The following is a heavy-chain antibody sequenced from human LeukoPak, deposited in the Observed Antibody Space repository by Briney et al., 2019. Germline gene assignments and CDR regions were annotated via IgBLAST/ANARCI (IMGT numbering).Heavy chain of an antibody. D-gene: IGHD4-17*01. Sequence: GGSLRLSCAASGFTFSSYWMSWVRQAPGKGLEWVANIKQDGSETYYVDSVKGRFTISRDNAKNSLYLQINSLRAEDTAVYYCARDSIDYGDYGYDAFDIWGQGTMVTVSS. J-gene: IGHJ3*02. CDR2: IKQDGSET. CDR1: GFTFSSYW. CDR3: ARDSIDYGDYGYDAFDI. V-gene: IGHV3-7*01.